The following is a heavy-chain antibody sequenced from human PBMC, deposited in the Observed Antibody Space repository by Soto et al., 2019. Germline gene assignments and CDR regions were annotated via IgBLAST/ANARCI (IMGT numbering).Heavy chain of an antibody. CDR1: GFTFSSYA. J-gene: IGHJ3*02. CDR3: ARALWGSYRYAAFDI. CDR2: ISGSGGST. Sequence: PGGSLRLSCAASGFTFSSYAMSWVRQAPGKGLEWVSAISGSGGSTYYADSAKGRFTISRDNSKNTLYLQMNSLRAEDTAVYYCARALWGSYRYAAFDIWGQGTMVTVSS. V-gene: IGHV3-23*01. D-gene: IGHD3-16*02.